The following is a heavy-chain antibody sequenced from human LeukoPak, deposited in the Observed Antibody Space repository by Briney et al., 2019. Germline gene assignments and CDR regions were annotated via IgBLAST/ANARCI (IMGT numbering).Heavy chain of an antibody. Sequence: SGTLSLTCAVSGGSVSSSNWWSWVRQPPGNGLEWIGEISYSGSTNYNPSLKSRVTVSVDKSKHQLSLELSSVTAADTAVYYCARGGSWYLSFWGQGTLVTVSS. J-gene: IGHJ4*02. CDR1: GGSVSSSNW. D-gene: IGHD6-13*01. CDR3: ARGGSWYLSF. V-gene: IGHV4-4*02. CDR2: ISYSGST.